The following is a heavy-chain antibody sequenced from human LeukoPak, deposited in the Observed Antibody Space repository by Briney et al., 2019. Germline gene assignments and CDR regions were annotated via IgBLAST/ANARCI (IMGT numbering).Heavy chain of an antibody. CDR2: IYYSGST. D-gene: IGHD1-1*01. V-gene: IGHV4-59*12. CDR1: GGSISSYY. CDR3: ARDGIRHYYYGMDV. J-gene: IGHJ6*02. Sequence: PSETLSLTCTVSGGSISSYYWSWIRQPPGKGLEWIGYIYYSGSTYYNPSLKSRVTISVDTSKNQFSLKLSSVTAADTAVYYCARDGIRHYYYGMDVWGQGTTVTVSS.